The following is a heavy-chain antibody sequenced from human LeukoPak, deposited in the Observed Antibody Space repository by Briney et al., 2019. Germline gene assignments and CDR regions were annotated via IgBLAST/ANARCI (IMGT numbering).Heavy chain of an antibody. CDR3: ARGHGSGSTIWFDP. J-gene: IGHJ5*02. D-gene: IGHD3-10*01. V-gene: IGHV1-69*01. CDR1: GGTFSSYA. CDR2: IIPIFDTA. Sequence: SVKVSCKTSGGTFSSYAISWVRQAPGQGLEWIGDIIPIFDTANYAQKFQGRVTITADESATTSYMELSSLRSDDTAVFYCARGHGSGSTIWFDPWGQGTLVTVSS.